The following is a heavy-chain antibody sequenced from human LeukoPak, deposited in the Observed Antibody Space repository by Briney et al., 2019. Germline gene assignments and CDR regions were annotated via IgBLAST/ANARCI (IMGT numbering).Heavy chain of an antibody. CDR3: GRAEELYVGSPPLYYYYLDV. J-gene: IGHJ6*03. D-gene: IGHD1-26*01. V-gene: IGHV4-59*01. Sequence: SETLSLTCIVSGGSISSYYWNWIRHTPGKGLEWIGYIYYTGSTNYSPSFKSRVTISLDTSKKQIFLNMNSVTAADTAVYYCGRAEELYVGSPPLYYYYLDVWGKGTTVTVPS. CDR1: GGSISSYY. CDR2: IYYTGST.